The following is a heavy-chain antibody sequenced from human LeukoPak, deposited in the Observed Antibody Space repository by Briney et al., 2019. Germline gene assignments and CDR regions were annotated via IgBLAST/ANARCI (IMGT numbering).Heavy chain of an antibody. CDR1: GFTFSKAW. CDR2: ITSSSTYI. D-gene: IGHD6-6*01. J-gene: IGHJ5*02. V-gene: IGHV3-21*01. CDR3: ARGVHRFDP. Sequence: GGSLRLSCAASGFTFSKAWMNWVRQAPGKGLEWVSSITSSSTYIYYADSVKGRFTISRDNAKNSLYLQMNSLRDEDTAVYYCARGVHRFDPWGQGTLVTVSS.